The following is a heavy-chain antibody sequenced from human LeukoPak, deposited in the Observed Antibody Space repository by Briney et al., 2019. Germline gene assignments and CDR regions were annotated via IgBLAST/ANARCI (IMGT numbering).Heavy chain of an antibody. D-gene: IGHD6-13*01. CDR2: ISYDGSNK. CDR1: GFTFRSYG. V-gene: IGHV3-30*18. J-gene: IGHJ5*02. Sequence: GGSLRLSCAASGFTFRSYGMHWVRQAPGKGLEWVAVISYDGSNKYYADSVKGRFTISRDNSKNTLYLQMNSLRAEDTAVYYCAKDSSSRARGWFDPWGQGTLVTVSS. CDR3: AKDSSSRARGWFDP.